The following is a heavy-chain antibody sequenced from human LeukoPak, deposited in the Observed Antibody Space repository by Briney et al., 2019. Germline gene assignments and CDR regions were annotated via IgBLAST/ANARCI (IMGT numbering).Heavy chain of an antibody. V-gene: IGHV3-20*04. CDR3: ARDPLGYCSSTSCFDYFDY. J-gene: IGHJ4*02. CDR1: GFTFDDYG. Sequence: GGSLRLSCAASGFTFDDYGMSWVRQAPGKGLEWVSGINWNGGSTVYADSVKGRFTISRDNAKNSLYPQMNSLRAEDTALYYCARDPLGYCSSTSCFDYFDYWGQGTLVTVSS. CDR2: INWNGGST. D-gene: IGHD2-2*01.